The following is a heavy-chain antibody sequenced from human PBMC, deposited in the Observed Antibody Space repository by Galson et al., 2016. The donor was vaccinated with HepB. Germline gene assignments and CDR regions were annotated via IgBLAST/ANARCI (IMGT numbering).Heavy chain of an antibody. Sequence: SLRLSCAATGFTFGKAWMSWVRQAPGKGLEWVGRIKSKADGETIDAAAPVKGRFIFSRDDSKNSLYLQTNSLKIEDTAVYYCTTDDYYEGSTYYPGFDSWGQGTLVTVSS. V-gene: IGHV3-15*01. CDR1: GFTFGKAW. CDR2: IKSKADGETI. D-gene: IGHD3-22*01. J-gene: IGHJ4*02. CDR3: TTDDYYEGSTYYPGFDS.